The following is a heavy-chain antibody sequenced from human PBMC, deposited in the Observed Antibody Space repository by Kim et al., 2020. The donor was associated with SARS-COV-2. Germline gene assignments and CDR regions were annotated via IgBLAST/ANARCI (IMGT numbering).Heavy chain of an antibody. CDR3: AKGSGWATIFRELIIHSYFEY. CDR2: VSRSGST. V-gene: IGHV3-23*01. J-gene: IGHJ4*02. D-gene: IGHD3-3*01. CDR1: GFNFSSFA. Sequence: GGSLRLSCAASGFNFSSFAMSWVRQAPGKGLEWVSAVSRSGSTFYADSVKGRFTISRDNSENTLYLQMSSLRDEDTAVYYCAKGSGWATIFRELIIHSYFEYWGQGVLVTVSS.